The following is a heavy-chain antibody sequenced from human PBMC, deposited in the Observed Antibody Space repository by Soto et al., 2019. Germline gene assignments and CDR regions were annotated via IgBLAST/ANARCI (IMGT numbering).Heavy chain of an antibody. J-gene: IGHJ5*02. CDR2: ISGSGGST. CDR3: AKGIAAAGMTFNWFDP. CDR1: GFTFSSYA. D-gene: IGHD6-13*01. Sequence: GGSLRLSCAASGFTFSSYAMSWVRQAPGKGLEWVSAISGSGGSTYYADSVKGRFTISRDNSKNTLYLQMNSLRAEDTAVYYCAKGIAAAGMTFNWFDPWGQGTLVTVSS. V-gene: IGHV3-23*01.